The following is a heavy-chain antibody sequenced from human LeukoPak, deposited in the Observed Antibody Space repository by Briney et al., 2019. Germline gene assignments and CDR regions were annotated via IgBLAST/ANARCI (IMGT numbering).Heavy chain of an antibody. D-gene: IGHD2-21*02. V-gene: IGHV3-7*03. CDR2: IKQDGSEK. J-gene: IGHJ4*02. Sequence: GGSLRLSCAASGFTFSSYAMSWVRQAPGKGLEWVANIKQDGSEKYYVDSVKGRFTISRDNAKNSLYLQMNSLRAEDTAVYYCARGVCGGDCYPPYYFDYWGQGTLVTVSS. CDR3: ARGVCGGDCYPPYYFDY. CDR1: GFTFSSYA.